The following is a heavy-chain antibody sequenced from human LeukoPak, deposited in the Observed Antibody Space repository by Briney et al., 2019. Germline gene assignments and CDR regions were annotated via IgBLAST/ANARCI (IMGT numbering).Heavy chain of an antibody. J-gene: IGHJ3*02. CDR1: GFTFSSYS. CDR3: ARDQGGYDFDAFDI. V-gene: IGHV3-7*01. Sequence: PGGSLRLSCAASGFTFSSYSMNWVRQAPGKGLEWVANIKQDGSEKYYVDSVKGRFTISRDNAKNSLYLQMNSLRAEDTAVYYCARDQGGYDFDAFDIWGQGTMVTVSS. CDR2: IKQDGSEK. D-gene: IGHD5-12*01.